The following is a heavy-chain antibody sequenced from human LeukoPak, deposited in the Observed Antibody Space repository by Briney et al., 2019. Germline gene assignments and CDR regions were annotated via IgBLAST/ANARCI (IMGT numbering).Heavy chain of an antibody. D-gene: IGHD3-9*01. V-gene: IGHV3-74*01. CDR2: IKSDGSST. J-gene: IGHJ4*02. CDR1: GFTFSSYW. Sequence: AGGSLRLSCAASGFTFSSYWMHWVRQAPGKGLVRVSRIKSDGSSTNYADSVKGRFTISRDNSKNTVYLQMSSLRAEDTAVYYCARVRVTGYSNFAYWGQGTLVTVSS. CDR3: ARVRVTGYSNFAY.